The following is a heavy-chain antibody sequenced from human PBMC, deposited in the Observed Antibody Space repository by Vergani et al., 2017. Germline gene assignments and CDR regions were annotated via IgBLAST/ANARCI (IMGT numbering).Heavy chain of an antibody. CDR1: GFTFSSYS. CDR3: AKDRTDCSSTSCYVSRRSDGTMRYYYYGMDV. J-gene: IGHJ6*02. CDR2: ISSSSSYI. Sequence: EVQLVESGGGLVKPGGSLRLSCAASGFTFSSYSMNWVRQAPGKGLEWVSSISSSSSYIYYADSVKGRFTISRDNAKNSLYLQMNSLRAEDTALYYCAKDRTDCSSTSCYVSRRSDGTMRYYYYGMDVWGQGTTVTVSS. V-gene: IGHV3-21*04. D-gene: IGHD2-2*01.